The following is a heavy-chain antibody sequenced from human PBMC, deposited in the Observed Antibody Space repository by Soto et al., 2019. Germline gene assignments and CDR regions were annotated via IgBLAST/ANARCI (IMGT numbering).Heavy chain of an antibody. V-gene: IGHV3-15*01. Sequence: GGPLRLSCATSGFTFTNDWMAWVRQAPGKGLEWVGRIKAIGDGGTTNYAAPVKGRFTVSRDDSENTLYLQMNSLRVEDTGIYYCHTPHGRNAFDIWGQGTVVTVSS. J-gene: IGHJ3*02. CDR3: HTPHGRNAFDI. CDR1: GFTFTNDW. D-gene: IGHD2-8*01. CDR2: IKAIGDGGTT.